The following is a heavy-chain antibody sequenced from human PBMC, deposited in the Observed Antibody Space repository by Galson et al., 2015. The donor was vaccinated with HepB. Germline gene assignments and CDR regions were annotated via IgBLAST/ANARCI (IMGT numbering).Heavy chain of an antibody. Sequence: SLRLSCAASGFTFSTTDMSWVRQAPGKGLEWVSTITERGDVTYYGDSVRGQFTISRDNSRNTLYLQMNSLTAEDTAVYYCVKNSGIFGNWGQGALVTVSS. CDR2: ITERGDVT. V-gene: IGHV3-23*01. J-gene: IGHJ4*02. D-gene: IGHD2/OR15-2a*01. CDR1: GFTFSTTD. CDR3: VKNSGIFGN.